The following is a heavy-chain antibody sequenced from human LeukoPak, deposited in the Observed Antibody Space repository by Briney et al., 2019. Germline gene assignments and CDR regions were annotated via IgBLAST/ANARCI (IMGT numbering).Heavy chain of an antibody. CDR2: INSSGGST. V-gene: IGHV1-46*01. J-gene: IGHJ4*02. CDR1: GYTFTSYY. CDR3: ARDLVLFAPPYSSGWYYPGY. D-gene: IGHD6-19*01. Sequence: ASVKVSCKASGYTFTSYYMHWVRQAPGQGLEWMGIINSSGGSTSYAQKFQGRVTMTRDTSTSTVYMELSSLRSEDTAVYYCARDLVLFAPPYSSGWYYPGYWGQGTLVTVSS.